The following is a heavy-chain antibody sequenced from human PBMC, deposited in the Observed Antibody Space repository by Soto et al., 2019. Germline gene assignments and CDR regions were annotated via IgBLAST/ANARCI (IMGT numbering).Heavy chain of an antibody. Sequence: PSETLSLTCTVSGGSISSYYWSWIRQPAGKGLEWIGRIYTSGSTNYNPSLKSRVTMSVDTSKNQFSLRLSSVTAADTAKYYCARLVYDSRLNYLYFDYWGPGILVTVSS. CDR1: GGSISSYY. CDR2: IYTSGST. D-gene: IGHD3-22*01. CDR3: ARLVYDSRLNYLYFDY. J-gene: IGHJ4*02. V-gene: IGHV4-4*07.